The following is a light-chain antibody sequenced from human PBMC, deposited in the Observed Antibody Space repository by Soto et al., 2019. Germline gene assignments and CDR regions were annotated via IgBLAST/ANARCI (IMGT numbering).Light chain of an antibody. CDR2: DDY. Sequence: SYELTQPPSVSVAPGQTAKITCGGNNVGSKSVHWYQQKPGQAPVLVVYDDYDRPSGIPDRLSGSNSGNTATLTISRVEAEDEADYYCHVWDSSSDHVVFGGGTKLTVL. CDR1: NVGSKS. J-gene: IGLJ2*01. CDR3: HVWDSSSDHVV. V-gene: IGLV3-21*02.